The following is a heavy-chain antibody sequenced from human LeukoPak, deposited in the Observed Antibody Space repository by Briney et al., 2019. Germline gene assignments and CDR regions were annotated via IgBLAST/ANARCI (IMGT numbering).Heavy chain of an antibody. Sequence: SVKVSCKASGGTFSSYAISWVRQAPGQGLEWMGGIIPIFGTANYAQKFQGRVTITTDESTSTAYKELSSLRSEDTAVYYCARERGFRKLLLPGPLDYWGQGTLVTASS. CDR3: ARERGFRKLLLPGPLDY. CDR1: GGTFSSYA. CDR2: IIPIFGTA. V-gene: IGHV1-69*05. J-gene: IGHJ4*02. D-gene: IGHD2-15*01.